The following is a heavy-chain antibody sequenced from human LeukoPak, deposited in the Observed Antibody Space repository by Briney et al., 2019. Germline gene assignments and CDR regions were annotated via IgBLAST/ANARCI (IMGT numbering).Heavy chain of an antibody. D-gene: IGHD3-10*01. CDR2: ISSSSSYI. V-gene: IGHV3-21*01. CDR1: GFTFSSYS. Sequence: GGSLRLSCAASGFTFSSYSMNWVRQAPGKGLEWVSSISSSSSYIYYADSVKGRFTISRDNAKSSLYMQMNSLRVEDTAVYYCARDGYASGSHDYWGQGTLVTVSS. J-gene: IGHJ4*02. CDR3: ARDGYASGSHDY.